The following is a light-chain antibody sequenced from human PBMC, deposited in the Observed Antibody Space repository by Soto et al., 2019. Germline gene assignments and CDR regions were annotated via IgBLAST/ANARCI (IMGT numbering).Light chain of an antibody. Sequence: DIQMTQSPSTLSASVGARVTITCRASQSISGYLNWYQQKPGKAPKLLIYAASSLQSGVPSRFSGSGSGTDCTLTISSLQPEDFATYYCQQSYSTPRTLGQGTKVDIK. CDR1: QSISGY. CDR2: AAS. J-gene: IGKJ1*01. V-gene: IGKV1-39*01. CDR3: QQSYSTPRT.